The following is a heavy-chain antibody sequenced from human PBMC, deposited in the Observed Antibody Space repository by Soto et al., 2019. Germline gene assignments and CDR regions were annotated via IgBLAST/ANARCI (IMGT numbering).Heavy chain of an antibody. Sequence: EVQLLESGGGLAQPGGSLRLSCAASGFTISSNAMNWVRQAPGKGLEWVSMIRDGDGGTYYADSVKGRFTISRDSSKNTLYLQMNRLRAEDTAVYYCAKDRGDGSGYPIFDNWGQGTLVTVSS. CDR1: GFTISSNA. CDR3: AKDRGDGSGYPIFDN. CDR2: IRDGDGGT. J-gene: IGHJ4*02. D-gene: IGHD3-22*01. V-gene: IGHV3-23*01.